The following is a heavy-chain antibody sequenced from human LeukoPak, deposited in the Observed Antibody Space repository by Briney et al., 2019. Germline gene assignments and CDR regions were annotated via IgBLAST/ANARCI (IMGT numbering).Heavy chain of an antibody. CDR2: IWYDGSNK. Sequence: GRSLRLSCAASGFTFSSYGMHWVRQAPGKGLEWGAVIWYDGSNKYYADSVKGRFTISRDNSKNTVYLQMNSLRAEDTAVYYCARDSDYASSGYLVYWGQGTLVTVSS. V-gene: IGHV3-33*01. D-gene: IGHD3-22*01. CDR1: GFTFSSYG. J-gene: IGHJ4*02. CDR3: ARDSDYASSGYLVY.